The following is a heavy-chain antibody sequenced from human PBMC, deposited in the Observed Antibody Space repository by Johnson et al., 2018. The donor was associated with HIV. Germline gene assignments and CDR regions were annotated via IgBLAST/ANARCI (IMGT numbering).Heavy chain of an antibody. CDR1: GIIFSHYG. CDR3: ARGGISWFYDAFDM. V-gene: IGHV3-30*03. Sequence: QVQLVESGGGVVQPGRSLRLSCAVSGIIFSHYGMHWVRQAPGKGLEWVALISYDGSKTYYVDSVKARFTISRDDARNTLYLQINSLRVEDTALYYCARGGISWFYDAFDMWGQGTMVTVSS. D-gene: IGHD6-13*01. J-gene: IGHJ3*02. CDR2: ISYDGSKT.